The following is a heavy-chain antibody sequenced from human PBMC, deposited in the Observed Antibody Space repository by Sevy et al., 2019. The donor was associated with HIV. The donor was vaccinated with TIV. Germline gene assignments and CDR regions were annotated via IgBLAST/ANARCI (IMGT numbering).Heavy chain of an antibody. CDR1: GYTFSSYG. V-gene: IGHV1-18*01. CDR2: ISTYNGDT. J-gene: IGHJ6*02. CDR3: ARLELSGSGWYGNGMDV. Sequence: ASVKASCKASGYTFSSYGISWVRQAPGQGLEWMGWISTYNGDTNYAQNLQGRVTMTTDTSTTTAYMELRSLRSDDTAVYYCARLELSGSGWYGNGMDVWGQGTTVTVSS. D-gene: IGHD6-19*01.